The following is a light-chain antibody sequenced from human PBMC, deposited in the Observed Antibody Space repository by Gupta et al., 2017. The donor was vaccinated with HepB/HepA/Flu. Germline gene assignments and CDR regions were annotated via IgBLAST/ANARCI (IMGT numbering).Light chain of an antibody. V-gene: IGLV4-69*01. J-gene: IGLJ2*01. CDR3: QTWGTGSWL. CDR1: SGHSSYA. CDR2: GNSDGSH. Sequence: QLVLTQSPSASASLGASVNLTCTLSSGHSSYAIAWHQQQPEKGPRYLMQGNSDGSHSKGDGVPNRCSGSNSGAERYFNISSLQSEDEADYYCQTWGTGSWLFGGGTKLTVL.